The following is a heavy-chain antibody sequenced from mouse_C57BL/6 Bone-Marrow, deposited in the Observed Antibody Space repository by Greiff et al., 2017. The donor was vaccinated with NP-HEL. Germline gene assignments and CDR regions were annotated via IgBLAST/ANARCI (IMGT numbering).Heavy chain of an antibody. CDR3: ARWGVTFDD. CDR2: IYPSVSEI. Sequence: QVQLQQPGAELVRPGSSVKLSCEASGFTFTGYGMHWVKQAPGQGLEWIGYIYPSVSEIHYNQKFKDRSTMSVDKSSSTAFMQLSSLTSEDAAVYYCARWGVTFDDWGKGTTLTVSS. J-gene: IGHJ2*01. CDR1: GFTFTGYG. D-gene: IGHD2-2*01. V-gene: IGHV1-61*01.